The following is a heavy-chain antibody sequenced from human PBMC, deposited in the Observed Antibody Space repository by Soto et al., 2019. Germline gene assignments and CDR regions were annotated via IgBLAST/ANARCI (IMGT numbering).Heavy chain of an antibody. Sequence: EVQLLDSWGGLVQPGGALRHSCAAAGFTFSNYAMTWVRQGPGKGLEWVSGISGSGGRSYYADSVKGRFTISRDNAKSTLYLQMISLRAEDTAVYYCAKAYFVWSSEQPYYFDYWGQGTLVTVSS. CDR3: AKAYFVWSSEQPYYFDY. D-gene: IGHD6-13*01. V-gene: IGHV3-23*01. CDR2: ISGSGGRS. CDR1: GFTFSNYA. J-gene: IGHJ4*02.